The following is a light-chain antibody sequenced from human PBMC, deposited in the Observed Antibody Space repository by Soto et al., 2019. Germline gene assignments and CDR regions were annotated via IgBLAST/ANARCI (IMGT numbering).Light chain of an antibody. J-gene: IGLJ2*01. CDR1: SSDVGGYNY. Sequence: QSALTQPPSASGSPGQSVTISCTGTSSDVGGYNYVSWYQQHPGKAPKLMISEVSKRPSGVPDRFSGSKSGNTASLTVSGLQAEDEADYSCSAFADNNKVVFGAGTKLTVL. CDR2: EVS. V-gene: IGLV2-8*01. CDR3: SAFADNNKVV.